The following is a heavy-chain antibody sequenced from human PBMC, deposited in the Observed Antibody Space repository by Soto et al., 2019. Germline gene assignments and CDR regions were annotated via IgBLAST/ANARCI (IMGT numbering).Heavy chain of an antibody. CDR3: ARGKGGYDLGYSWFDP. D-gene: IGHD5-12*01. V-gene: IGHV1-69*02. Sequence: QVQLVQSGAEVKKPGSSVKVSCKASGGTFSSYTISWVRQAPGQGLEWMGRIIPILGIANYAQKFQGRVTITADKSTSTAYMELSSLRSEDTAVYYCARGKGGYDLGYSWFDPWGQGTLVTVSS. CDR1: GGTFSSYT. CDR2: IIPILGIA. J-gene: IGHJ5*02.